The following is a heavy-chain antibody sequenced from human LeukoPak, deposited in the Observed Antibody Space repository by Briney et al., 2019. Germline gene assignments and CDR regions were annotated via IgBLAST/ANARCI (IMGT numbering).Heavy chain of an antibody. D-gene: IGHD5-18*01. V-gene: IGHV4-39*07. CDR2: IYYSGST. CDR1: GGSISSSSYY. J-gene: IGHJ4*02. Sequence: SETLSLTCTVSGGSISSSSYYWGWIRQPPGKGLEWIGSIYYSGSTYYNPSLKSRVTISVDTSKNQFSLKLSSVTAADTAVYYCATDSYGYAAYFDYWGQGTLVTVSS. CDR3: ATDSYGYAAYFDY.